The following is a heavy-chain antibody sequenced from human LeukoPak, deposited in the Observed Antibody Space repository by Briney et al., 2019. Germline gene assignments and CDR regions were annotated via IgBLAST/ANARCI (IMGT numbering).Heavy chain of an antibody. Sequence: GASVKVSCKASGGTFSSYAISWVRQAPGQGLEWMGRIIPILGIANYAQKFQGRVTITADKSTSTAYMELSSLRSEDTAVYYCARENGPYYYGSGSYYNSGALYYFDYGGQGPRVTVPS. J-gene: IGHJ4*02. CDR3: ARENGPYYYGSGSYYNSGALYYFDY. D-gene: IGHD3-10*01. CDR2: IIPILGIA. CDR1: GGTFSSYA. V-gene: IGHV1-69*04.